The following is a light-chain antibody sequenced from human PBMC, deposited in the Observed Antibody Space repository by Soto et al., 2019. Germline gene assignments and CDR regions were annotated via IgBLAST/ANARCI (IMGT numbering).Light chain of an antibody. CDR3: QQYGSSSIT. CDR1: QSVSSSF. CDR2: GAS. V-gene: IGKV3-20*01. Sequence: EIVLTQSPGTLSLSPGERATLSCRASQSVSSSFIAWYQHKPGQAPRLLIYGASSRATGIPDRFSGSGPGTDFTLTISRLEPEDFAVYYCQQYGSSSITFGQGTRLEIK. J-gene: IGKJ5*01.